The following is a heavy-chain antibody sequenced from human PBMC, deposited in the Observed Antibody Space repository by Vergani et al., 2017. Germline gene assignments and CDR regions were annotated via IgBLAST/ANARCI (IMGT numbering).Heavy chain of an antibody. V-gene: IGHV4-59*01. D-gene: IGHD5-12*01. CDR3: ERAPLSWLSTSD. CDR1: GGSISSYY. CDR2: IYYSGSS. J-gene: IGHJ4*02. Sequence: QVQLQESGPGLVKPSETLSLTCTVSGGSISSYYWSWIRQPPGKGLEWIGCIYYSGSSNYNPSLKSRVTISLDTSKKQFSLQLSSVTAADTAVYYCERAPLSWLSTSDWDEGTLVTVSS.